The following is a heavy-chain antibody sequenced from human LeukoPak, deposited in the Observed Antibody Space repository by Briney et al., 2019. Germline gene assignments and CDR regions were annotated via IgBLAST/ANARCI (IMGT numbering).Heavy chain of an antibody. CDR1: GGSISSGGYY. D-gene: IGHD5-18*01. Sequence: SETLSLTCTVSGGSISSGGYYWSWIRQPPGKGLEWIGYIYYSGSTNYNPSLKSRVTISVDTSKNQFSLKLSSVTAADTAVYYCARDRGYSYGYKHYYYGMDVWGQGTTVTVSS. CDR3: ARDRGYSYGYKHYYYGMDV. V-gene: IGHV4-61*08. J-gene: IGHJ6*02. CDR2: IYYSGST.